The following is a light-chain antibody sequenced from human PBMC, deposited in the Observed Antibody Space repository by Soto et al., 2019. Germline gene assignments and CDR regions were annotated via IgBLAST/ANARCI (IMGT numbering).Light chain of an antibody. J-gene: IGLJ3*02. Sequence: QSALTQPASVSGSPGQSITISCTGTSSDVGGYNYVSWYQQHPGKAPKLMIFDVSNRPSGISYRFSGSKSGNTASLTISGLQAEHEADYYCSSYASNSPVVFGGGTKLTVL. CDR1: SSDVGGYNY. CDR3: SSYASNSPVV. V-gene: IGLV2-14*03. CDR2: DVS.